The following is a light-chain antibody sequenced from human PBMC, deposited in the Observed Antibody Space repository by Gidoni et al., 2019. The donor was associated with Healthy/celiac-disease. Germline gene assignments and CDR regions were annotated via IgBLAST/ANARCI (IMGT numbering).Light chain of an antibody. CDR2: KDS. J-gene: IGLJ2*01. Sequence: SYDLTQPPSLSVSPGQTARITCSGDALPKQYAYWYQQKPGQAPVLVIYKDSERPSGIPERFSGASSGTTVTLTSSGVQAEDEDDYYCQSADSSGTYVVFGGGTKLTVL. CDR3: QSADSSGTYVV. CDR1: ALPKQY. V-gene: IGLV3-25*03.